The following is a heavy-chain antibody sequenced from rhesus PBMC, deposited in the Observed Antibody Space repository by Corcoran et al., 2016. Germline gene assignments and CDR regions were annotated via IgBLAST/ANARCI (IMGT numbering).Heavy chain of an antibody. V-gene: IGHV4-80*01. CDR3: MKNTGHSGHAYDY. D-gene: IGHD5-30*01. CDR2: IVGALGYS. J-gene: IGHJ4*01. Sequence: QVQLQESGPGLVKPSETLSLTCAVSGVSVNIYYWSWVRQSPGKGLEWSGEIVGALGYSVYNPSLRSRVTISKDASKNQFSLKLSSVTAADTAVYYCMKNTGHSGHAYDYWGQGVLVTVSS. CDR1: GVSVNIYY.